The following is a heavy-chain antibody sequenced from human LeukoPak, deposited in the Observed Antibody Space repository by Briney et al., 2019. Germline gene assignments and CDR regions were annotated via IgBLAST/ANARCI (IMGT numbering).Heavy chain of an antibody. J-gene: IGHJ3*02. V-gene: IGHV3-53*01. Sequence: GGSLRLSCAAPGFTVNSNYMSWVRQAPGKGLEWVSVIYSGGSTYYADSVKGRFTISRDNSKNTLYLQMNSLRAEDTALYYCARAVDIVATTPFDIWGQGTMVTVSS. D-gene: IGHD5-12*01. CDR2: IYSGGST. CDR1: GFTVNSNY. CDR3: ARAVDIVATTPFDI.